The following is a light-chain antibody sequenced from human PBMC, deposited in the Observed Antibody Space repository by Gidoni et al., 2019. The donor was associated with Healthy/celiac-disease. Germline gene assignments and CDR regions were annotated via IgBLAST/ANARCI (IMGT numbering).Light chain of an antibody. J-gene: IGKJ4*01. CDR2: AAS. V-gene: IGKV1-6*01. CDR3: LQDYHYPLT. CDR1: QGSRND. Sequence: AIQMTQSPSSLSASVGDRVTITCRARQGSRNDVGWYQQKPGKAQKLLIYAASSLQSGVPSWFSGSGSCTDFTLTLSSLQPESFATSYCLQDYHYPLTFGGGTTVEIK.